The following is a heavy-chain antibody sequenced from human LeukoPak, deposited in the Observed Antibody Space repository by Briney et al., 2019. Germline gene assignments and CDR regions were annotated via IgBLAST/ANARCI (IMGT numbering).Heavy chain of an antibody. CDR3: TLRGNFDIRGYYHP. J-gene: IGHJ4*02. CDR1: GYTFTGDY. D-gene: IGHD3-22*01. CDR2: INLNSGGT. Sequence: GASVKVSCKASGYTFTGDYMHWVRQAPGQGPEWMGWINLNSGGTTYAQKFQGRVTMTRDTSISTVYMELSRLRSDDTAVYYCTLRGNFDIRGYYHPWGQGTPVTVSP. V-gene: IGHV1-2*02.